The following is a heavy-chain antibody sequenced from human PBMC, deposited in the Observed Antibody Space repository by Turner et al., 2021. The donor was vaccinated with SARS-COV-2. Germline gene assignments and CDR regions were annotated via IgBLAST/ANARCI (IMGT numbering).Heavy chain of an antibody. CDR2: MSFDGSIK. V-gene: IGHV3-30-3*01. CDR1: GFTFSSYA. D-gene: IGHD4-17*01. CDR3: ARGVAVYGEHRPLDY. Sequence: QEQLVATAGGVVPPGRSLRLSCSASGFTFSSYAMPWVRQAPGKGLEWVAVMSFDGSIKYYAESVKGRFTISRDNSKNTLYLQMNSLRAEDTAVYYCARGVAVYGEHRPLDYWGQGTLVTGSS. J-gene: IGHJ4*02.